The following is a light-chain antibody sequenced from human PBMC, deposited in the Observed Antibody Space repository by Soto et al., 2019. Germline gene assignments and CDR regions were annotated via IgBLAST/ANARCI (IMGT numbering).Light chain of an antibody. CDR2: EVS. J-gene: IGLJ3*02. V-gene: IGLV2-14*01. CDR1: SSDVGGYNY. Sequence: QSALTQPASVSGSPGQSITISCTGSSSDVGGYNYVSWYQQHPGKAPKLMIYEVSNRPSGISNRFSGSKSGNTASLTISGLQVEDEATYFCSSYTRSSALEVFGGGTKLTVL. CDR3: SSYTRSSALEV.